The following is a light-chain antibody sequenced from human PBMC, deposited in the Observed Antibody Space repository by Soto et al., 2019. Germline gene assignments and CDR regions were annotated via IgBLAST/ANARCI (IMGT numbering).Light chain of an antibody. J-gene: IGKJ1*01. CDR2: KAS. Sequence: DIPMTQSPSTLSASVGDRVTITCRASQSISSWLAWYQQKPGKAPKLLIYKASSLESGVPSRFSGSGSGTEFTLTISSLQPDDFATYYCQQYNIYWTFGQGTKVEIK. CDR3: QQYNIYWT. CDR1: QSISSW. V-gene: IGKV1-5*03.